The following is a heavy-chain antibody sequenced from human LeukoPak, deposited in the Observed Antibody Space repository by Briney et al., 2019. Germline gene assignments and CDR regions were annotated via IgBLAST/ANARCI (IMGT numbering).Heavy chain of an antibody. J-gene: IGHJ4*02. Sequence: GGSLRLSCAASGFTFSSYAMSWVRQAPGKGLEWVSGINWNGGSTGYADSVKGRFTISRDNAKNSLYLQMNSLRAEDTALYYCARVYTFGGVIVLYYFDYWGQGTLVTVSS. CDR3: ARVYTFGGVIVLYYFDY. CDR1: GFTFSSYA. D-gene: IGHD3-16*02. V-gene: IGHV3-20*04. CDR2: INWNGGST.